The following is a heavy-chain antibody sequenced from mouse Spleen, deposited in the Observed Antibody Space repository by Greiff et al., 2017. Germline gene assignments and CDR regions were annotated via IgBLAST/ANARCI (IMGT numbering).Heavy chain of an antibody. Sequence: EVQLQQSGPVLVKPGASVKMSCKASGYTFTDYYMNWVKQSHGKSLEWIGVINPYNGGTSYNQKFKGKATLTVDKSSSTAYMELNSLTSEDSAVYYCARGTERYDWTDYAMDYWGQGTSVTVSS. V-gene: IGHV1-19*01. CDR1: GYTFTDYY. D-gene: IGHD2-14*01. CDR2: INPYNGGT. J-gene: IGHJ4*01. CDR3: ARGTERYDWTDYAMDY.